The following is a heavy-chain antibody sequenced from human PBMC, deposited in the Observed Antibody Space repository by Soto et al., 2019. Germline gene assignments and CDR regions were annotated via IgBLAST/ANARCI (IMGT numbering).Heavy chain of an antibody. Sequence: PGESLKISCKGSGYSFTIYWIGWVRQMPGKGLEWMGIIYPGDSDTRYSPSFQGQVTISADKSISTAYLQWSSLKASDTAMYYCARSIAAAGHYYYYGMDVWGQGTTVTVSS. D-gene: IGHD6-13*01. J-gene: IGHJ6*02. CDR2: IYPGDSDT. CDR3: ARSIAAAGHYYYYGMDV. CDR1: GYSFTIYW. V-gene: IGHV5-51*01.